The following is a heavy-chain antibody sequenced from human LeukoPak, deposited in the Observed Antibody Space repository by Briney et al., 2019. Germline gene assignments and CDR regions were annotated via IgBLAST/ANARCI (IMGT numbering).Heavy chain of an antibody. V-gene: IGHV1-2*02. J-gene: IGHJ1*01. CDR3: ARGYYDSSDFEYFQH. D-gene: IGHD3-22*01. CDR2: INPNSGDT. CDR1: GYSFTGNY. Sequence: ASVKVSCKASGYSFTGNYMHWVRQAPGQGLEWMGWINPNSGDTNFAQKFQGRVTMTRDTSISTVYMELSRLRSDDTAVFYCARGYYDSSDFEYFQHWGQGTLVTVSP.